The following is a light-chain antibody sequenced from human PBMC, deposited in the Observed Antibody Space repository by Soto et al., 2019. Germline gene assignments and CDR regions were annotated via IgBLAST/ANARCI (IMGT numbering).Light chain of an antibody. Sequence: QSALTQPGSVSGSPGQSITISCTEISSDVGEYKYVSWYQQHPGTAPKLIIYDVTNRPSGVSNRFSGSKSGSTASLTISGGQAEDDADYYCCAYTASIALYVFGAGTKVTVL. CDR3: CAYTASIALYV. CDR2: DVT. CDR1: SSDVGEYKY. V-gene: IGLV2-14*03. J-gene: IGLJ1*01.